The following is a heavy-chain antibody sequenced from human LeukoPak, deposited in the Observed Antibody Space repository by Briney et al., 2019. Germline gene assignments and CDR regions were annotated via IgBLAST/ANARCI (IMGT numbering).Heavy chain of an antibody. Sequence: GGSLRLSCAASGFTFNTHAISWVRQAPGKGLEWVAAVSDTGDLRYSANSVEGRFAISRDNSKNTAFLQMYSLRAEDTALYYCVKGGLRSGYSFEDWGQGTLVSVSS. CDR1: GFTFNTHA. CDR2: VSDTGDLR. J-gene: IGHJ4*02. CDR3: VKGGLRSGYSFED. V-gene: IGHV3-23*01. D-gene: IGHD3-9*01.